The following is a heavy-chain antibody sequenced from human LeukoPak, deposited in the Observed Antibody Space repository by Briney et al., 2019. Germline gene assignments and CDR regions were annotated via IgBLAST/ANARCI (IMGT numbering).Heavy chain of an antibody. Sequence: ASVKVSCKASGYTFTDYYMHWVRQAPGHGLEWMGWINPNSGGTNYAQKFQGRVTMTRDTSITTAYMELSRLRSDDTAVYYCARGGWYSTSRQEGNWFDPWGQGTLVTVSS. D-gene: IGHD6-6*01. CDR1: GYTFTDYY. J-gene: IGHJ5*02. CDR3: ARGGWYSTSRQEGNWFDP. CDR2: INPNSGGT. V-gene: IGHV1-2*02.